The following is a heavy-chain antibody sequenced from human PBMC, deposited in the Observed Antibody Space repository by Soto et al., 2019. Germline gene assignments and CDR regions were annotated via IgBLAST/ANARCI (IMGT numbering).Heavy chain of an antibody. CDR2: IYYSGST. CDR1: GGSISSYY. D-gene: IGHD2-2*02. V-gene: IGHV4-59*01. J-gene: IGHJ6*04. Sequence: TLSLTCTVSGGSISSYYWSWIRQPPGKGLEWIGYIYYSGSTNYNPSLKGRVTISVDTSKNQFSLKLSSVTAADTAVYYCARGEGNVVVPAAIREVWGKGTTVTVSS. CDR3: ARGEGNVVVPAAIREV.